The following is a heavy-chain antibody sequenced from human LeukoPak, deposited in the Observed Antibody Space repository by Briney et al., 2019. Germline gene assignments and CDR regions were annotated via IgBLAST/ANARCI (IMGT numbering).Heavy chain of an antibody. CDR1: RYTFNIYY. D-gene: IGHD3-9*01. Sequence: GESLKISCEASRYTFNIYYIGWVRQMSGKGLEWMGDIYPSDSNTRYSPSFQGQVTISADKSIATAYLQWSSLKASDTAIYYCVRLDAGWFDPWGQGTLVTVSS. CDR2: IYPSDSNT. J-gene: IGHJ5*02. V-gene: IGHV5-51*01. CDR3: VRLDAGWFDP.